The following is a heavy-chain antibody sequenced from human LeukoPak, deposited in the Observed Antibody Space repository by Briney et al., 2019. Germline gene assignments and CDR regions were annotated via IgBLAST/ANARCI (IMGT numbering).Heavy chain of an antibody. D-gene: IGHD4-17*01. V-gene: IGHV1-24*01. CDR1: GYNFIELS. CDR2: FDPEEGEI. J-gene: IGHJ4*02. CDR3: ARADYGDSGGDY. Sequence: ASVRVSCKVSGYNFIELSIHWVRQGPGKGLEWMGGFDPEEGEIIYAQKFQGRVTMTEDTSTDTGYMELSGLRSDDTAVYYCARADYGDSGGDYWGQGTLVTVSS.